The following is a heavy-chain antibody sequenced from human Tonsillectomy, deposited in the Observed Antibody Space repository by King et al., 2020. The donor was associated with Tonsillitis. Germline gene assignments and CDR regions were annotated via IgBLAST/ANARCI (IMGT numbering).Heavy chain of an antibody. CDR1: RYSFTDHF. CDR3: SRELARSNYYYYGMDV. CDR2: XXXKXGGX. D-gene: IGHD6-13*01. V-gene: IGHV1-2*02. J-gene: IGHJ6*02. Sequence: QLVQSGAEVKKPGASVKVSCKASRYSFTDHFMHWVRXXPGQGLXWMGXXXXKXGGXXYAQKFQGRVTMTRDTXITTAYMELSSLRSDDTAVYYCSRELARSNYYYYGMDVWGQGTTVTVSS.